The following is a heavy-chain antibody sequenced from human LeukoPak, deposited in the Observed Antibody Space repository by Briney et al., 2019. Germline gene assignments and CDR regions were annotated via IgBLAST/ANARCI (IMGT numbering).Heavy chain of an antibody. CDR1: GYTFTGYY. J-gene: IGHJ3*02. D-gene: IGHD3-22*01. V-gene: IGHV1-2*02. Sequence: ASVKVSCKASGYTFTGYYMHWVRQAPGQGLEWMGWINPNSGGTSYAQKFQGRVTMTRDTSINTAYMELSRLRSGDTAVYYCARGGDYYDSSGYYDDAFDIWGQGTMVTVSS. CDR2: INPNSGGT. CDR3: ARGGDYYDSSGYYDDAFDI.